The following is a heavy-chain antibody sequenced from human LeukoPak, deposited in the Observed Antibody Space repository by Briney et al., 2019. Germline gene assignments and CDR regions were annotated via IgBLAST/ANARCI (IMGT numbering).Heavy chain of an antibody. CDR2: INPNSGAT. J-gene: IGHJ4*02. Sequence: ASVRVSCKASGYTFTGYYMNWVRQAPGQGLEWMGWINPNSGATIYAQKFQGRVTMTRDTSISTAYLELSSLRSDDTAVYYCARDQYSGSFYYWGQGTLVTVSS. CDR1: GYTFTGYY. CDR3: ARDQYSGSFYY. V-gene: IGHV1-2*02. D-gene: IGHD1-26*01.